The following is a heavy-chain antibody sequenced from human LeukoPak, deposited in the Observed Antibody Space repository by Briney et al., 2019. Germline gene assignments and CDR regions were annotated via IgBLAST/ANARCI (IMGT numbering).Heavy chain of an antibody. Sequence: GGSLRLSCAASGFTSSSYGMHWVRQAPGKGLEWVAVISYDGSNKYYADSVKGRFTISRDNSRNTLYLQMNSLRAEDTAVYYCAKSPRSYYLAYYYYGMDVWGQGTTVTVSS. CDR1: GFTSSSYG. CDR2: ISYDGSNK. J-gene: IGHJ6*02. V-gene: IGHV3-30*18. CDR3: AKSPRSYYLAYYYYGMDV. D-gene: IGHD3-10*01.